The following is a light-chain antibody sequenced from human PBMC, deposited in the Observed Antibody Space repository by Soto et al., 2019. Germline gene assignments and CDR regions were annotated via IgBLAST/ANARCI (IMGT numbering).Light chain of an antibody. CDR1: SSVVGGHNS. CDR2: DVT. J-gene: IGLJ1*01. CDR3: CSYAGTYTYV. Sequence: QSVLTQPRSVSGSPGRSVAISCTGTSSVVGGHNSVSWYQQHPGKAPKLMIYDVTKRPSGVPDRFSGSKSGNTASLTISGLRPEDETDYYCCSYAGTYTYVFGTGNKVTVL. V-gene: IGLV2-11*01.